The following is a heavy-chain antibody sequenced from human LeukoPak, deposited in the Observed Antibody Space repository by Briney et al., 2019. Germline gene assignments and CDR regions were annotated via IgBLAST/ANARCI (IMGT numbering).Heavy chain of an antibody. Sequence: GGSLRLSCSASGFTFSTYAMSWVRQAPGKGLEWDSAVSCSGGSTYYADSVKGRFTISRDNSRNTVYLQMNSLRGEDTAVYYCSKVGTCEGTLWHDYWGQGTLVPVSS. CDR1: GFTFSTYA. CDR3: SKVGTCEGTLWHDY. D-gene: IGHD1-14*01. V-gene: IGHV3-23*01. CDR2: VSCSGGST. J-gene: IGHJ4*02.